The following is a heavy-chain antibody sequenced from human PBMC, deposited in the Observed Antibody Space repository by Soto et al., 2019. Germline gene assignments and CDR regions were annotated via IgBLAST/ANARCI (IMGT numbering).Heavy chain of an antibody. CDR1: GHSFTSLD. V-gene: IGHV1-8*01. D-gene: IGHD1-26*01. CDR2: MQPSSGGS. CDR3: ARGVTEGVDY. Sequence: QVQLVQSGAEVREPGASVKVSCKASGHSFTSLDINWVRQTTGQGLEWMGWMQPSSGGSGYAQKFQGRVTMTRDTSKNTAYMELSSLTSDNTDFYYCARGVTEGVDYWGQGTLVTVSS. J-gene: IGHJ4*02.